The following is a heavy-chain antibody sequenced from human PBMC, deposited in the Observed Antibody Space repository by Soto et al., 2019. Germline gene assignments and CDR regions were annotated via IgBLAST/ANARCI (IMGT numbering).Heavy chain of an antibody. CDR2: IWYDGSNK. D-gene: IGHD6-13*01. CDR1: GFTFSSYG. V-gene: IGHV3-33*01. CDR3: ARGEQLETYYYYYYMDV. Sequence: GGSLRLSCAASGFTFSSYGMHWVRQAPGKGLEWVAVIWYDGSNKYYADSVKGRFTISRDNSKNTLYLQMNSLRAEDTAVYYCARGEQLETYYYYYYMDVWGKGTTVTVSS. J-gene: IGHJ6*03.